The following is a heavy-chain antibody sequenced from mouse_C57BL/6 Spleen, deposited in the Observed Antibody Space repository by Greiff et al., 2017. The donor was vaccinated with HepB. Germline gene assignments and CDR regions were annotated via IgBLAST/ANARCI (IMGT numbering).Heavy chain of an antibody. CDR3: AMSRGDYYGSSFAY. Sequence: VQLQQSGAELMKPGASVKLSCKATGYTFTGYWIEWVKQRPGHGLEWIGEILPGSGSTNYNEKFKGKATFTADTSSNTAYMQLRSLTTEDSGIYYCAMSRGDYYGSSFAYWGQGTLVTVSA. CDR1: GYTFTGYW. D-gene: IGHD1-1*01. J-gene: IGHJ3*01. V-gene: IGHV1-9*01. CDR2: ILPGSGST.